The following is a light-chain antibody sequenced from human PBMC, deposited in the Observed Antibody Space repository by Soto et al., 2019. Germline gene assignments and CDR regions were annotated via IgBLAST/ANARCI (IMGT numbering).Light chain of an antibody. CDR2: DAS. CDR3: QQRSNWPPALS. CDR1: QGIINY. V-gene: IGKV3-11*01. Sequence: LTQSPSSLSASVGDRVTITCRASQGIINYLAWYQQKPGQTPRLLIYDASKRATGIPGRFSGSGSGTDFTLTISSLEPEDFAVYYCQQRSNWPPALSFGGGTKVEI. J-gene: IGKJ4*01.